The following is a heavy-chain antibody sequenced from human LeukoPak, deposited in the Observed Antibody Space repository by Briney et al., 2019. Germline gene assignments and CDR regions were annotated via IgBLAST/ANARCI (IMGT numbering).Heavy chain of an antibody. CDR3: ARDNTYSGYDPTDY. J-gene: IGHJ4*02. D-gene: IGHD5-12*01. Sequence: ASVKVSCKASGGTFSSYAISWMRQAPGQGLEWMGRIIPIFGTANYAQKFQGRVTITTDESTSTAYMELSNLRSEDTAVYYCARDNTYSGYDPTDYWGQGTLVTVSS. V-gene: IGHV1-69*05. CDR2: IIPIFGTA. CDR1: GGTFSSYA.